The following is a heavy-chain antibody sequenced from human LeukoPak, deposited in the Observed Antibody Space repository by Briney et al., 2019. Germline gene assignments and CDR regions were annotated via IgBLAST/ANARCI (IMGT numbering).Heavy chain of an antibody. CDR2: INPNSGGT. Sequence: ASVKVSCTASGYTFTGYYMHWVRQAPGQGLEWMGWINPNSGGTNYAQKFQGRVTMTRDTSISTAYMELSRLRSDDTAVYYCAKTITMIVPMFDYWGQGTLVTVSS. J-gene: IGHJ4*02. CDR3: AKTITMIVPMFDY. D-gene: IGHD3-22*01. CDR1: GYTFTGYY. V-gene: IGHV1-2*02.